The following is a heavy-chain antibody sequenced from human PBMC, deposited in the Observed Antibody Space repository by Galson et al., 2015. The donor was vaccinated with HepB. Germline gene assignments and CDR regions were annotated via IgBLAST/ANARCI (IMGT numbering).Heavy chain of an antibody. J-gene: IGHJ4*02. CDR2: IYWDDDK. CDR1: GFSLSTSGVG. Sequence: PALVKPTQTLTLTCTFSGFSLSTSGVGVGWIRQPPGKALEWLALIYWDDDKRYSPSLKSRLTITKDTSKNQVVLTMTNMDPVDTATYYCAHILRHEVAGPYYFDYWGQGTLVTVSS. V-gene: IGHV2-5*02. D-gene: IGHD6-19*01. CDR3: AHILRHEVAGPYYFDY.